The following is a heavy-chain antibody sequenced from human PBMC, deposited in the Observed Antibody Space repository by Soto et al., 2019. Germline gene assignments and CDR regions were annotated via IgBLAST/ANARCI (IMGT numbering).Heavy chain of an antibody. CDR2: VSPSGDRT. CDR1: GYTFTSYH. V-gene: IGHV1-46*01. J-gene: IGHJ4*02. Sequence: QVQLVQSGAEVKKPGASVKVSCKASGYTFTSYHMDWVRQAPGQGLEWMGKVSPSGDRTWYAQKFRGRVTMTRDTSTSTDYMELSSLRSEDTAVYYCARDGGNYGDDDYWGKGTLVTVSS. D-gene: IGHD4-17*01. CDR3: ARDGGNYGDDDY.